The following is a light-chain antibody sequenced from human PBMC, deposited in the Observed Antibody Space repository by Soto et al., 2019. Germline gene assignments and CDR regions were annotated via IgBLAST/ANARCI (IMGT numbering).Light chain of an antibody. CDR2: SDY. Sequence: QSVLTQPPSASGTPGQRVTISCSGSSSNIGSNYVYWYQQLPGTAPKLLIYSDYQRPSGVPDRFSGSKSGTSASLAISGLRSEDEADYYCAAWDDSLSGCYVFGTGTKLTVL. CDR3: AAWDDSLSGCYV. J-gene: IGLJ1*01. CDR1: SSNIGSNY. V-gene: IGLV1-47*02.